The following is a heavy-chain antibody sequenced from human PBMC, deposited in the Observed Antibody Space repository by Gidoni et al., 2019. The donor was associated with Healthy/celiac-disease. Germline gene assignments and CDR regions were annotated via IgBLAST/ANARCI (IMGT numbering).Heavy chain of an antibody. V-gene: IGHV3-53*01. Sequence: EVQLVESGGGCIQPGGSLRLSCAASGLTVSSNYMSWVRQAPGKGLEWVSVIYRGGSTYYADSVKGRFTISRDNSKNTLYLQMNSLRAEDTAVYYCARESSFTIFGVVIWGYFDYWGQGTLVTVSS. CDR2: IYRGGST. D-gene: IGHD3-3*01. CDR1: GLTVSSNY. CDR3: ARESSFTIFGVVIWGYFDY. J-gene: IGHJ4*02.